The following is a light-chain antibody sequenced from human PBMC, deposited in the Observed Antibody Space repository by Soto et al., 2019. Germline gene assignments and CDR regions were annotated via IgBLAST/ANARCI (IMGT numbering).Light chain of an antibody. V-gene: IGKV3D-15*01. J-gene: IGKJ4*01. Sequence: EIVMTQSPGTLSVSTGQGATLSCRASHSVDSNLAWYQQRPGQAPRLLIFGASTRPTGIPDRFSGSGSGTEFTLTISSLQFEDFEVYYCQQYDKWPLTFGGGTKMEIK. CDR1: HSVDSN. CDR3: QQYDKWPLT. CDR2: GAS.